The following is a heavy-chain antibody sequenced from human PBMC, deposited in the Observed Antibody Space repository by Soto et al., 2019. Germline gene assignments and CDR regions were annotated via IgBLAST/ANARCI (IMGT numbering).Heavy chain of an antibody. CDR1: GGTFSSSG. Sequence: QVHLVQSGTAVKKPGSSVKVSCKASGGTFSSSGFSWVRQAPGQGLEWMGMIVPSLDTTNYAQKFQARVTITADEVTCTAYMELRSLRSEATALYYCARWPQPRYTADPYAVDVWGQGTRVIVSS. CDR2: IVPSLDTT. D-gene: IGHD1-20*01. J-gene: IGHJ6*02. CDR3: ARWPQPRYTADPYAVDV. V-gene: IGHV1-69*11.